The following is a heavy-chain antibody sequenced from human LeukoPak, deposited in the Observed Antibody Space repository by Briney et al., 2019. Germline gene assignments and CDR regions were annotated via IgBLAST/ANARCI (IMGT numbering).Heavy chain of an antibody. J-gene: IGHJ4*02. CDR2: VNYSGST. CDR3: ARASGSSYVVFFFDY. Sequence: PSETLSLTCTVSGDSISTYYWSWIRQPPGKGLEWIGYVNYSGSTTYNPSLKSRVTISVDTSKNQFSLKLTSVTAADTAVYYCARASGSSYVVFFFDYWGQGTLVTVSS. CDR1: GDSISTYY. D-gene: IGHD3-10*01. V-gene: IGHV4-59*01.